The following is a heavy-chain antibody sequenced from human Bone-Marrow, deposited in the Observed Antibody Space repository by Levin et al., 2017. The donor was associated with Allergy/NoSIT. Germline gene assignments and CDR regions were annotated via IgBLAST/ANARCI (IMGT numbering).Heavy chain of an antibody. D-gene: IGHD6-13*01. CDR3: ARDWAAASQNRGAYYYYGMDV. CDR1: GGSISSYY. Sequence: PSETLSLTCTVSGGSISSYYWSWIRQPAGKGLEWIGRIYTSGSTNYNPSLKSRVTMSVDTSKNQFSLKLSSVTAADTAVYYCARDWAAASQNRGAYYYYGMDVWGQGTTVTVSS. J-gene: IGHJ6*02. CDR2: IYTSGST. V-gene: IGHV4-4*07.